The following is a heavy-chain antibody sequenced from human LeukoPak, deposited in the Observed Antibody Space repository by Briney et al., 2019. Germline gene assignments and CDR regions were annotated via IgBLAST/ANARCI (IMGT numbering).Heavy chain of an antibody. V-gene: IGHV3-53*04. Sequence: GGSLRLSCAASGFTVSSNYMSWVRQAPGKGLERVSVIYSGGSTYYADSVKGRFPISRHNSKNTLYRQMNSLRAEDTAVYYCATGYSSGWYDYWGQETLVTVSS. CDR3: ATGYSSGWYDY. D-gene: IGHD6-19*01. CDR2: IYSGGST. J-gene: IGHJ4*02. CDR1: GFTVSSNY.